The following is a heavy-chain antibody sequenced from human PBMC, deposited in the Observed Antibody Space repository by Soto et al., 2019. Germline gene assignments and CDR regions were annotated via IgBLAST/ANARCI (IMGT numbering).Heavy chain of an antibody. CDR2: IYSGGST. D-gene: IGHD2-2*02. V-gene: IGHV3-53*05. J-gene: IGHJ4*02. CDR3: ARVSGYCSSTSCYTRAWCDY. Sequence: PVGSLRLSCAASGFTVSTKYMSWVRQAPGKGLEWVSVIYSGGSTFYADSVRGRFTISRDNSKNTVNLQMNSLRSDDTAVYYCARVSGYCSSTSCYTRAWCDYWGQGTLVTVSS. CDR1: GFTVSTKY.